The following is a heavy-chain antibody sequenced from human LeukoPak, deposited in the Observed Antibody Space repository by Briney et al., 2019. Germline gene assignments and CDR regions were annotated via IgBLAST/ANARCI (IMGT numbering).Heavy chain of an antibody. CDR1: GGSISSYY. CDR3: AGDILTGYYFDY. D-gene: IGHD3-9*01. Sequence: SETLSLTCTVSGGSISSYYWNWIRQPPGKGLEWIEYIYYSGSTNYNPSLKSRVTISVDTSKNQFSLKLSSVTAADTAVYYCAGDILTGYYFDYWGQGTLVTVSS. V-gene: IGHV4-59*01. J-gene: IGHJ4*02. CDR2: IYYSGST.